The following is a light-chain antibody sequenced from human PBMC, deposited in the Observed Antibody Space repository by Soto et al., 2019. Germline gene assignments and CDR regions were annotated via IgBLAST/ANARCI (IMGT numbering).Light chain of an antibody. CDR3: SVSYAGARGV. CDR1: TGSVTSGHY. V-gene: IGLV7-46*01. Sequence: QAVVTQEPSLTVSPGGTVTLTCGSSTGSVTSGHYPYWFQQKPGQAPRTLIYDTSKKHSWTPARFSGSLLGGKAALTLSGAQPEDEAEYYCSVSYAGARGVFGGGTKLTVL. J-gene: IGLJ3*02. CDR2: DTS.